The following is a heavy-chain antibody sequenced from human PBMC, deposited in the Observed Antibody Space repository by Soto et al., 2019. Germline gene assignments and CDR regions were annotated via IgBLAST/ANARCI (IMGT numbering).Heavy chain of an antibody. D-gene: IGHD2-15*01. CDR1: GGSVSGYF. V-gene: IGHV4-34*01. J-gene: IGHJ4*02. CDR3: ARRYCSDSYCSYFDY. Sequence: SETLSLTCAVYGGSVSGYFWSWIRQPPGKGLEWIGEINHSGTTSYSPSLDSRVTTSVDTSKNQFSLRLSSVTAADTAIYYCARRYCSDSYCSYFDYWGRGILVTVSS. CDR2: INHSGTT.